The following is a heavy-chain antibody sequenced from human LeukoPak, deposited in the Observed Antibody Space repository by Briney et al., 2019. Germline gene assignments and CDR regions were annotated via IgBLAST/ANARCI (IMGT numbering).Heavy chain of an antibody. V-gene: IGHV4-59*12. CDR2: IYYSGST. CDR1: GGSISSYY. D-gene: IGHD2-2*01. J-gene: IGHJ4*02. CDR3: ATDALGYCSSSTCYFDD. Sequence: SETLSLTCTVSGGSISSYYWSWIRQPPGKGLEWNGYIYYSGSTNYNPSLKSRVTISVDTSKNQFSLQMDSVTAADTAVYYCATDALGYCSSSTCYFDDWGQGTLVTVSS.